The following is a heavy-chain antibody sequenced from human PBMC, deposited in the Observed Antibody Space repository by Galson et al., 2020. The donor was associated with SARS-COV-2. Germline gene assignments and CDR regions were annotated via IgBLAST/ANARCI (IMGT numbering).Heavy chain of an antibody. CDR1: GFTFSSYW. D-gene: IGHD5-18*01. J-gene: IGHJ6*02. CDR2: IKQDGSEK. V-gene: IGHV3-7*01. CDR3: ARDNAGYSYGFYYYYYGMDV. Sequence: EGSLRLSCAASGFTFSSYWMSWVRQAPGKGLEWVANIKQDGSEKYYVDSVKGRFTISRDNAKNSLYLQMNSLRAEDTAVYYCARDNAGYSYGFYYYYYGMDVWGQGTTVTVSS.